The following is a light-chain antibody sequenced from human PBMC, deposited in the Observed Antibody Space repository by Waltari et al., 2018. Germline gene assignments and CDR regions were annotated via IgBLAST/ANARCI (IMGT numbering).Light chain of an antibody. V-gene: IGKV1-39*01. CDR1: QTIDY. CDR3: QPNYDTPRT. J-gene: IGKJ2*02. CDR2: ETS. Sequence: QMTQSPSSLSASVGDRVTITCRASQTIDYLSWYQHKPGEAPKLLIDETSTLQSGVPTRFSGSKFGTTFILTISSLQPEDFATYFCQPNYDTPRTFGQGTKVDIK.